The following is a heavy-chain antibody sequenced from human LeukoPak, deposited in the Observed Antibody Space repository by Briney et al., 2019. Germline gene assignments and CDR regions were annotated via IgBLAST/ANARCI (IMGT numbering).Heavy chain of an antibody. CDR1: GGSISSYF. CDR3: ASARLGSGLEGAFDI. D-gene: IGHD6-25*01. V-gene: IGHV4-59*01. CDR2: IYYSGST. Sequence: SETLSLTCTVSGGSISSYFWSWIRQPPGKGLEWIGYIYYSGSTNYNPSLKGRVTISVDTSKNQFSLKLSSVTAADTAVYYCASARLGSGLEGAFDIWGQGTMVTVSS. J-gene: IGHJ3*02.